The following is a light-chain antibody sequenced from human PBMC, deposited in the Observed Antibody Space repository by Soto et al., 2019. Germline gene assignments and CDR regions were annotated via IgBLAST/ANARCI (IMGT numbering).Light chain of an antibody. CDR3: QQYSSYWT. CDR1: QTISSW. Sequence: DIQMTQSPSTLSASVGDRVTITCRASQTISSWLAWYQQKPGKAPKLLISKASALKSGVPSRFSGSASGTEFTLTISSLQPDDFATYYCQQYSSYWTFGQGTKVEIK. CDR2: KAS. V-gene: IGKV1-5*03. J-gene: IGKJ1*01.